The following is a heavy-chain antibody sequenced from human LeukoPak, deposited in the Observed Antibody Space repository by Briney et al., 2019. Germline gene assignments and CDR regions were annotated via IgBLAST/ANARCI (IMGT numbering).Heavy chain of an antibody. J-gene: IGHJ4*02. V-gene: IGHV3-30*02. D-gene: IGHD4-17*01. CDR3: AKDLLLTTVTTP. Sequence: GGSLRLSCAASGFTFDSYGFHWVRQAPGKGLEWVAFIRYAGGETFYADSVKGRFTISRDNSKNTLFLQMNSLRAEDTAVYYCAKDLLLTTVTTPGGQGTLVTVSS. CDR1: GFTFDSYG. CDR2: IRYAGGET.